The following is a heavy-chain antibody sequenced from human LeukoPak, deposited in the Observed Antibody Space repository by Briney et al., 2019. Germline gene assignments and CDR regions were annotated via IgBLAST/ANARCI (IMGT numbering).Heavy chain of an antibody. CDR2: INPNSGGT. CDR3: ARDSVYCSAVTCWGWFDP. D-gene: IGHD2-15*01. J-gene: IGHJ5*02. V-gene: IGHV1-2*02. CDR1: GYTFTDYY. Sequence: ASVTVSCKASGYTFTDYYMHWVRQAPGQGLEWMGWINPNSGGTHYAQKFQGRVTMTRDTSISTAYMELSRLTPDDTAVYYCARDSVYCSAVTCWGWFDPWCQGTLVTVSS.